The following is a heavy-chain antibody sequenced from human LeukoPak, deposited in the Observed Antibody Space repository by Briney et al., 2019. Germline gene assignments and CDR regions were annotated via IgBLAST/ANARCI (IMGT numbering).Heavy chain of an antibody. CDR2: IDYSGST. CDR1: GYSISSGYY. CDR3: ARQIQQQLARFDY. V-gene: IGHV4-38-2*02. Sequence: SETVSLTCTVSGYSISSGYYWGWIRQPPGKGLEWIGTIDYSGSTYYNPSLKSRVTISVDTSKNQLSLKLSSVTAADTAVYYCARQIQQQLARFDYWGQGTLVTVSS. D-gene: IGHD6-13*01. J-gene: IGHJ4*02.